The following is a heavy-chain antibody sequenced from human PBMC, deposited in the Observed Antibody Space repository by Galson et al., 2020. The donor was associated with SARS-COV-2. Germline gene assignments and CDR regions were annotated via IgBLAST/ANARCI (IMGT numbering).Heavy chain of an antibody. V-gene: IGHV1-45*02. CDR3: ASGYCNNGVCYHGYGMDV. D-gene: IGHD2-8*01. Sequence: SVKVSCKASRYTFTYRTLHWVRQAPGQALEWVGWITPFNGNTKYAQKFQDRVTITSDRSRSTVYMELRSLTSEDVAMYYCASGYCNNGVCYHGYGMDVWGHGTTVTVSS. CDR1: RYTFTYRT. CDR2: ITPFNGNT. J-gene: IGHJ6*02.